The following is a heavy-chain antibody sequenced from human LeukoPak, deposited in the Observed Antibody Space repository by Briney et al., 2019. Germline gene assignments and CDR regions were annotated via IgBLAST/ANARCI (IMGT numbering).Heavy chain of an antibody. J-gene: IGHJ5*02. CDR1: GYTFTSYD. CDR3: ERGVGGYSYGHGAYWFDP. CDR2: MNPNSGNT. V-gene: IGHV1-8*01. D-gene: IGHD5-18*01. Sequence: GASVKVSCKASGYTFTSYDINWVRQATGQGLEWMGWMNPNSGNTGYAQKFQGRVTMTRNTSISTAYMELSSLRSEDTAVYYCERGVGGYSYGHGAYWFDPWGQGTLVTVSS.